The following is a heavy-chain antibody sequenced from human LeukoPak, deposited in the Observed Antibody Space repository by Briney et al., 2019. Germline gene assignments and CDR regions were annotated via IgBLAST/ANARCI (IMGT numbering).Heavy chain of an antibody. CDR2: INPNSGGT. D-gene: IGHD6-19*01. J-gene: IGHJ5*02. CDR3: ATQATSGWHFS. CDR1: GDTFTGYY. Sequence: ASVKVSCKASGDTFTGYYMHWVPHGPGQGPEWMGWINPNSGGTNYAQKFQGRVTMTRDTSLSTVYMELSRLRSDDTAVYYCATQATSGWHFSWGQGTLVTVSS. V-gene: IGHV1-2*02.